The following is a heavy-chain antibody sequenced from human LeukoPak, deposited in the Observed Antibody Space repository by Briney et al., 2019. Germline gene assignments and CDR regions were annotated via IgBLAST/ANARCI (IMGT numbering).Heavy chain of an antibody. V-gene: IGHV3-21*01. D-gene: IGHD3-22*01. CDR2: ISSSSSYI. CDR1: GFTFSSYS. J-gene: IGHJ4*02. CDR3: ARGTYYDSSGYIY. Sequence: GGSLRLSCAASGFTFSSYSMNWVRQAPGKGLEWVSYISSSSSYIYYADSVKGRFTISRDNAKNSLYLQMNSLRAEDTAAYYCARGTYYDSSGYIYWGQGTLVTVSS.